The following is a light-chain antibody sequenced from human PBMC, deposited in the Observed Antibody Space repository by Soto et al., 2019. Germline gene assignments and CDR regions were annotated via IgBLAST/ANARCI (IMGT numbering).Light chain of an antibody. CDR3: HQLYSHPLT. Sequence: IQLTQSPSSLSASVGDRVTITCRASQGITSYLAWYQQRPGKAPGLLIYSASTLQSGVPSRFSGSGYGTDFSRSISKLPPEDFATYYCHQLYSHPLTFGGGTKVEIK. V-gene: IGKV1-9*01. CDR1: QGITSY. J-gene: IGKJ4*02. CDR2: SAS.